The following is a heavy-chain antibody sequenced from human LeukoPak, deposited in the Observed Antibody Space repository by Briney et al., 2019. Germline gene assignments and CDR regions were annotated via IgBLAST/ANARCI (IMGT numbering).Heavy chain of an antibody. J-gene: IGHJ6*03. CDR2: IYYSGST. D-gene: IGHD2-15*01. CDR1: TFSSYW. CDR3: ARHVINGGNMDV. Sequence: TFSSYWMSWVRQPPGKGLEWIGSIYYSGSTYYNPSLKSRVTISVDTSKNQFSLKLSSVTAADTAVYYCARHVINGGNMDVWGKGTTVAVSS. V-gene: IGHV4-39*01.